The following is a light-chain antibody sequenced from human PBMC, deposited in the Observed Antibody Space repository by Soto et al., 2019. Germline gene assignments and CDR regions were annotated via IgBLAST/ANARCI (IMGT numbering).Light chain of an antibody. Sequence: DIEMTQSPSTLSASVGDRVTITCRASLSINTRLAWYQQKTGKDPTRLIYAAVTLENGVPSRFFGSRAGTDVTLPISSLQPDDFSTYYCLQYNSYSWTFGQGTKVDIK. J-gene: IGKJ1*01. CDR1: LSINTR. V-gene: IGKV1-5*01. CDR2: AAV. CDR3: LQYNSYSWT.